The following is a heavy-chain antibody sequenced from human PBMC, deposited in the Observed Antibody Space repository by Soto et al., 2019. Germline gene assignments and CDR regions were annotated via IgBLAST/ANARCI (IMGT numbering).Heavy chain of an antibody. CDR3: ARDNYVYDH. D-gene: IGHD3-16*01. Sequence: PGGSLRLSCAASGFTFSNYAMHWVRQAPGKGLEYVSAISTDGDSTFYANSVQGRFTISRDNSKNTLYLQMGSLRTEDMAVYHCARDNYVYDHCGQGTLVTVSS. V-gene: IGHV3-64*01. CDR1: GFTFSNYA. CDR2: ISTDGDST. J-gene: IGHJ4*02.